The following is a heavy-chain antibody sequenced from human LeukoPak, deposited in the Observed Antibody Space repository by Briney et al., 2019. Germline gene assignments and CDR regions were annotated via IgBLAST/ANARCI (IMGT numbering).Heavy chain of an antibody. D-gene: IGHD2-2*03. CDR2: ISYNESNT. J-gene: IGHJ4*02. CDR1: EFTFSSYD. Sequence: GGSLRLSCAASEFTFSSYDMHWVRQAPGKGLEWVALISYNESNTYYADSVKGRFTISRDNSKNTLYLQMSTLRVEDTAVYYCAKDRWIPFDYWGQGTLVTVSS. CDR3: AKDRWIPFDY. V-gene: IGHV3-30*18.